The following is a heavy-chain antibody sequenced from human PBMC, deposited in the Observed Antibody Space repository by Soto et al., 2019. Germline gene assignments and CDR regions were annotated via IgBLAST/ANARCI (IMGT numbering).Heavy chain of an antibody. Sequence: EAQLLESGGGLVKPGGSLRLTCVGSGFPFRNQDMRWVRQAPGKGLEWVSGISGRGGVTYYADSVKGRFTHSRDNSKNTLYLQMNNLRANDTAVYYCAKERQFRSYYESAGHYNDWGQGTLVTVSS. CDR3: AKERQFRSYYESAGHYND. CDR1: GFPFRNQD. D-gene: IGHD3-22*01. CDR2: ISGRGGVT. J-gene: IGHJ4*02. V-gene: IGHV3-23*01.